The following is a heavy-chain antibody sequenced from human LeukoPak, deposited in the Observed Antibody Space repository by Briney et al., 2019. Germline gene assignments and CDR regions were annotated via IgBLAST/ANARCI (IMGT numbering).Heavy chain of an antibody. CDR2: IKEDGSEK. J-gene: IGHJ4*02. V-gene: IGHV3-7*04. D-gene: IGHD3-10*01. CDR1: GFTFSSYW. Sequence: GGSLRPSCAASGFTFSSYWMSWVRQAPGKGLEWVANIKEDGSEKYYVDSVKGRFTISRDNAKNSLFLQMNSLRAEDTAVYFCARGRPYYSGSGSYYNYWGQGTLVTVSS. CDR3: ARGRPYYSGSGSYYNY.